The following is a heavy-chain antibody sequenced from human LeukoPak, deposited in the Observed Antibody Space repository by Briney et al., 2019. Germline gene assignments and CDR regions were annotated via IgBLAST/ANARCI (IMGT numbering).Heavy chain of an antibody. J-gene: IGHJ5*02. V-gene: IGHV4-59*08. D-gene: IGHD3-22*01. CDR1: GGSISSYY. CDR2: IYFSGST. CDR3: ARVNYYDSTRFDP. Sequence: PSETLSLTCTVSGGSISSYYWSWIRQPPGKGLEWIGYIYFSGSTNYNPSLKSRVTISVDTSKNQFSLKLSSVTAADTAVYYCARVNYYDSTRFDPWGQGTLVSVSS.